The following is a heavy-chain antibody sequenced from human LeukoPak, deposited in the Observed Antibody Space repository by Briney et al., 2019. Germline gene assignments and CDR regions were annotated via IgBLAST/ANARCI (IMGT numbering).Heavy chain of an antibody. CDR2: IWYGGSNK. D-gene: IGHD6-19*01. CDR3: ARDGLAVAGPLTRFDP. Sequence: PGGSLRLSCAASGFTFSSYGMHWVRQAPGKGLEWVAVIWYGGSNKYYADSVKGRFTISRDNSKNTLYLQMNSLRAEDTAVYYCARDGLAVAGPLTRFDPWGQGTLVTVSS. V-gene: IGHV3-33*01. CDR1: GFTFSSYG. J-gene: IGHJ5*02.